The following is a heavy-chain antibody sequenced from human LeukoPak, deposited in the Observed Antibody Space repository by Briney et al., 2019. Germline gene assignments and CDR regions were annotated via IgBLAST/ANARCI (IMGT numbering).Heavy chain of an antibody. D-gene: IGHD3-10*01. CDR3: ANYYDSGPQGDY. CDR1: GLTFSRYW. J-gene: IGHJ4*02. CDR2: IRQDESEK. V-gene: IGHV3-7*01. Sequence: GGSLRLSCAASGLTFSRYWMSWVRQAPGKGLEWVANIRQDESEKHYVDSVKGRFTISRDNAKNSLYLQMNSLRVEDTAVYYCANYYDSGPQGDYWGQGILVIVSS.